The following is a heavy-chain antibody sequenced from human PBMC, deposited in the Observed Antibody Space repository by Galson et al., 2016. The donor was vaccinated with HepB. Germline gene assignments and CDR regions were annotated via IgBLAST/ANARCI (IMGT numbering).Heavy chain of an antibody. CDR2: ISYDGSNK. CDR3: AKFRTYYDGLAGYHEDY. D-gene: IGHD3-10*01. CDR1: GFSFRAYG. Sequence: SLRLSCAASGFSFRAYGMHWVRQAPGKGLEWVAIISYDGSNKNHADSVKGRFTISRDNSKNTLYLQMNSLRAEDTAVYYCAKFRTYYDGLAGYHEDYWGQGTLVTVSS. V-gene: IGHV3-30*18. J-gene: IGHJ4*02.